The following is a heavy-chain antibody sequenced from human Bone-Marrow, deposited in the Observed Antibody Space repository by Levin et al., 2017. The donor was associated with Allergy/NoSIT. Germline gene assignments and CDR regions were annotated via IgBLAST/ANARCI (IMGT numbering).Heavy chain of an antibody. CDR3: ARGPGSCSGGSCIYFDY. D-gene: IGHD2-15*01. Sequence: GGSLRLSCAASGLTFNSYWMHWVRQAPGKGLVWVSRINSDGSSTSYADSVKGRFTISRDNAKNTLYLQMNSLRAEDTAVYYCARGPGSCSGGSCIYFDYWGQGTLVTVSS. V-gene: IGHV3-74*01. J-gene: IGHJ4*02. CDR2: INSDGSST. CDR1: GLTFNSYW.